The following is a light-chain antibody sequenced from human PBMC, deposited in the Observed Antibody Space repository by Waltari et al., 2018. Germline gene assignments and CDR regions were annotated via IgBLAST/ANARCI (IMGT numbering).Light chain of an antibody. V-gene: IGLV2-14*01. CDR3: ISYTTSNTWV. CDR1: SSDVGGYNY. J-gene: IGLJ3*02. CDR2: HVS. Sequence: QSALTQPASVSGSPGQSITISCTGSSSDVGGYNYVSWYQQHPGKAPKLMTYHVSERPSGVSNRLSGSKSGNTASLTISGLQAEDEADYYCISYTTSNTWVFGGGTKLTVL.